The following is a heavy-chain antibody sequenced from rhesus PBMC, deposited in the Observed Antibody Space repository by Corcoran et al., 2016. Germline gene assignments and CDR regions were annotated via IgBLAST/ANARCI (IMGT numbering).Heavy chain of an antibody. J-gene: IGHJ4*01. D-gene: IGHD3-22*01. CDR3: ARGSLNTGVIITQ. V-gene: IGHV4-169*01. Sequence: LQLQESGPGLVKPSETLSVTCAVPGGSISRSYWCRLRQSPGTGLEWIGEINGNRGSTNYNPSLKSRVSLSKDASKNQLSLNLNSVTVADTAMYYCARGSLNTGVIITQWGQGVLVTVSS. CDR1: GGSISRSY. CDR2: INGNRGST.